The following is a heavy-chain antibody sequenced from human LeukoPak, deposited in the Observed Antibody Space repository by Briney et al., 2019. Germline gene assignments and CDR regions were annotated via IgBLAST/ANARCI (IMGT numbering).Heavy chain of an antibody. Sequence: PGRSLRLSCVVSGFSFSGNVFHWVRQAPGKGLEWVTSLSYDGVNAFYADSVKGRFTISRDTAGGTVSLQMDNLRAVDTAVYYCARGGRRDGTVSTYYFYAMDVWGQGTAVTVSS. CDR2: LSYDGVNA. CDR1: GFSFSGNV. J-gene: IGHJ6*02. D-gene: IGHD3-10*01. CDR3: ARGGRRDGTVSTYYFYAMDV. V-gene: IGHV3-30*04.